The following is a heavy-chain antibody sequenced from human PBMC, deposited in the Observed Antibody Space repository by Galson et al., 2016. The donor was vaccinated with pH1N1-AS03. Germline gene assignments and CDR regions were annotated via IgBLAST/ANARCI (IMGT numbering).Heavy chain of an antibody. V-gene: IGHV1-2*06. CDR2: SNPDTGGT. Sequence: SVKVSCKASGYPFTAYYMHWVRQAPGQGLEWMGRSNPDTGGTNSAQEFQGRVTLTMDTSSRTAYMALTWLTPDDTAVYYCARDLRGGDRHIDWYLDLWGRGTLVTVSS. CDR1: GYPFTAYY. J-gene: IGHJ2*01. CDR3: ARDLRGGDRHIDWYLDL. D-gene: IGHD2-21*01.